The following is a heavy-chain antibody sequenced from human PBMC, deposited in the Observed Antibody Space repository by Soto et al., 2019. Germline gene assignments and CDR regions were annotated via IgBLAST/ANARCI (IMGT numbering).Heavy chain of an antibody. Sequence: ASVKVYCKASGYTFTSCYMHWVRQAPGQGLEWMGIINPSGGSTSYAQKFQGRVTMTRDTSTSTVYMELSSLRSEDTAVYYCARAGEYYYDSSGYYGYWGQGTLVTVSS. CDR2: INPSGGST. CDR1: GYTFTSCY. D-gene: IGHD3-22*01. J-gene: IGHJ4*02. V-gene: IGHV1-46*01. CDR3: ARAGEYYYDSSGYYGY.